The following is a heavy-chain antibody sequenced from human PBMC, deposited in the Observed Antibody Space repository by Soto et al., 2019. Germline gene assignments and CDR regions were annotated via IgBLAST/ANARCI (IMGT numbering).Heavy chain of an antibody. CDR3: ARGAVATRRLPGANDY. J-gene: IGHJ4*02. D-gene: IGHD6-6*01. Sequence: EVQLLESGGGLVQPGGSLRLSCAASAFTFNSYAMTWVRQAPGKGLEWVSAISGSGDFTYYADSVKGRFTISRDNSKNTLYLQMNGLRAEDTAVYYCARGAVATRRLPGANDYWGQGTLVIVSS. V-gene: IGHV3-23*01. CDR1: AFTFNSYA. CDR2: ISGSGDFT.